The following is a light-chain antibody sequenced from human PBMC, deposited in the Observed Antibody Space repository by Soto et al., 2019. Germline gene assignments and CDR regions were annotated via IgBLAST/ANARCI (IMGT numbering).Light chain of an antibody. CDR1: SSNFGAGYE. V-gene: IGLV1-40*01. CDR3: QSFDSSLRAYV. CDR2: NNL. Sequence: QSVLTQPPSVSRAPGQRVTISCTGSSSNFGAGYEVHWYKQLPGAAPTLVIFNNLNRPSGVPERFSGSKSGTSASLVISGLRAEDEADYYCQSFDSSLRAYVFGSGTKLTVL. J-gene: IGLJ1*01.